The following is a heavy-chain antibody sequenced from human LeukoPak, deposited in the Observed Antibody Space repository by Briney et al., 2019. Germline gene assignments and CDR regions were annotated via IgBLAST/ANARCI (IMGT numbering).Heavy chain of an antibody. CDR2: INPSGGST. CDR1: GYTFTSYY. Sequence: ASVKVSCKASGYTFTSYYMHWVRQAPGQGLEWMGIINPSGGSTSYAQKFQGRVTMTEDTSTDTAYMELSSLRSEDTAVYYCATDRIYFDYWGQGTLVTVSS. J-gene: IGHJ4*02. CDR3: ATDRIYFDY. V-gene: IGHV1-46*01.